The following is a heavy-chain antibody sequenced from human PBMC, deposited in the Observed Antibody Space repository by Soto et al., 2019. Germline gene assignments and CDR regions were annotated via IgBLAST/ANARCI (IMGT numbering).Heavy chain of an antibody. J-gene: IGHJ4*02. CDR2: IYYSGST. V-gene: IGHV4-39*02. D-gene: IGHD3-22*01. CDR3: AKDITFDSSAYNF. Sequence: SETLSLTCTVSGGSISSSSYYWAWIRQPPGKGLEWIGSIYYSGSTYYNPSLKSRVTISVDTSKNQFSLKLSSVTAADTAVYYCAKDITFDSSAYNFWAQGILVTVSS. CDR1: GGSISSSSYY.